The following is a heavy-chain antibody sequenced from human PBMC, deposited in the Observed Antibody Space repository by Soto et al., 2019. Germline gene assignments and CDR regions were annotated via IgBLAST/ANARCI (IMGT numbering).Heavy chain of an antibody. CDR1: GFTFREAW. J-gene: IGHJ6*02. CDR2: IKSKSDGETT. V-gene: IGHV3-15*01. CDR3: VTAGPKLYYYYYGMDV. Sequence: GGSLRLSCAASGFTFREAWMSWVRQAPGKGLEWVGRIKSKSDGETTDYAAPVKGRFIISRDDSEKTLHLQMNSLKAEDSAIYYCVTAGPKLYYYYYGMDVWGQGTTVTVSS.